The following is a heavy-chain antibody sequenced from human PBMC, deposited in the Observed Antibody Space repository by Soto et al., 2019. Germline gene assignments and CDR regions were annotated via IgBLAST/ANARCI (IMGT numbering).Heavy chain of an antibody. D-gene: IGHD3-22*01. J-gene: IGHJ4*02. CDR3: AREGRRVXYYYDSGGSNRYFHY. Sequence: SETLSLTCAVYGGSFSGYYWSWIRQPPGKGLEWIGEINHSGSTNYNPSLKSRVTISVDTSKNQFSLKLSSVTAADTAVYYCAREGRRVXYYYDSGGSNRYFHYWGQGTLVTVS. V-gene: IGHV4-34*01. CDR1: GGSFSGYY. CDR2: INHSGST.